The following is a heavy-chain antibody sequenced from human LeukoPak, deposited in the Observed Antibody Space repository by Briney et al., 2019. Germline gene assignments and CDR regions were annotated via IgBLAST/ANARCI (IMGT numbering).Heavy chain of an antibody. J-gene: IGHJ6*02. D-gene: IGHD6-13*01. CDR3: AKGREGIAAADYGMDV. CDR2: ISYDGSNK. Sequence: PGGSLRLSCAASGFTFSSYAMHWVRQAPGKGLEWVAVISYDGSNKYYADSVKGRFTISRDNSKNTLYLQMNSLRAEDTAVYYCAKGREGIAAADYGMDVWGQGTTVTVSS. V-gene: IGHV3-30-3*01. CDR1: GFTFSSYA.